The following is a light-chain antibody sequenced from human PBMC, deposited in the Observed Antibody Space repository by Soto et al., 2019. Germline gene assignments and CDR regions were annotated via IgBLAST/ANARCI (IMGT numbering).Light chain of an antibody. Sequence: QSVLSQPRSASGTPGQRVTISCSGSSSNIGSNTVNWYQQLPGTAPKLLIYSNNQRPSGVPDRFSGSKSGTSASLAIGGLQSEDEADYYCAAWYDSLNGHVFGTGTKVTVL. CDR1: SSNIGSNT. CDR2: SNN. J-gene: IGLJ1*01. V-gene: IGLV1-44*01. CDR3: AAWYDSLNGHV.